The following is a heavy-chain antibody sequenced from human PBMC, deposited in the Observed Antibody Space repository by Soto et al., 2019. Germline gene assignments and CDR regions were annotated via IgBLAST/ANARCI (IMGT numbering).Heavy chain of an antibody. J-gene: IGHJ4*02. Sequence: EVQLVESGGDLVQPGGSLRLSCAASGFTFSDYWMHWVRQVPGKGLVWVSRINTDGSGTSYADFVKGRFTASRDNAKNTRYLQMNRLTAVDTAVYYCATLQLAGPDYCGQGTLVTVSS. D-gene: IGHD6-19*01. CDR2: INTDGSGT. V-gene: IGHV3-74*01. CDR3: ATLQLAGPDY. CDR1: GFTFSDYW.